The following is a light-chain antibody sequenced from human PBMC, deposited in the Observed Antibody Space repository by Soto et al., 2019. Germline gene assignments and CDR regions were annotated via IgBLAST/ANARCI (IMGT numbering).Light chain of an antibody. CDR1: SSDVGSYNL. CDR2: EDS. J-gene: IGLJ3*02. V-gene: IGLV2-23*01. Sequence: HSALTQPASVSGSPGQSITISCTGTSSDVGSYNLVSWYQQHPGKAPKFMIYEDSKRPSGVSNRFSGSRSGNTASLTISGLQAEDEADYYCCSFAGNSTVFGGGTKLTVL. CDR3: CSFAGNSTV.